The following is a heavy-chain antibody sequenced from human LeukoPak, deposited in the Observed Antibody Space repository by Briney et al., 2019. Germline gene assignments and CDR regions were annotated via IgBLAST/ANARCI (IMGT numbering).Heavy chain of an antibody. CDR2: MYYSGSS. CDR1: GGSISSSSSY. V-gene: IGHV4-39*07. D-gene: IGHD5-18*01. J-gene: IGHJ4*02. Sequence: PSETLSLTCSVSGGSISSSSSYWGWIRQPPGKGLEWIGSMYYSGSSYYNPSLKSRVTISVDTSKNQFSLKLSSVTAADTAVYYCASSYSYGPLDYWGQGTLVTVSS. CDR3: ASSYSYGPLDY.